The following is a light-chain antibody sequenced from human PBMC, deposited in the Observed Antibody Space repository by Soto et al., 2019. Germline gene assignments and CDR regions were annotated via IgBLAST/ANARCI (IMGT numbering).Light chain of an antibody. CDR3: QHYNNWPPWT. CDR1: QSVRSN. V-gene: IGKV3-15*01. J-gene: IGKJ1*01. Sequence: EIVMTQSPATLSVSPGERATLSCRASQSVRSNLAWYQQKPGQAPRLLIYGASTRATAIPARFSGSGSGTEFTLTISALQTGDFAVYYCQHYNNWPPWTFGQGNKGEIK. CDR2: GAS.